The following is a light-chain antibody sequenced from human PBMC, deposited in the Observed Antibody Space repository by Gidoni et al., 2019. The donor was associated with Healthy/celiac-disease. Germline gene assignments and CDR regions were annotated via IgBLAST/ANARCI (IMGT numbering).Light chain of an antibody. V-gene: IGLV3-25*03. J-gene: IGLJ7*01. CDR2: RAS. CDR1: ALPKQY. Sequence: SHELTQPPSVSVPPGQKARITGSGDALPKQYAYWFQQKPGQAPVLVIYRASERPAGIPERFSGSGSGTTVTLTISGVQAEDEADYYCQSADSSGTAVFGGGTQLTVL. CDR3: QSADSSGTAV.